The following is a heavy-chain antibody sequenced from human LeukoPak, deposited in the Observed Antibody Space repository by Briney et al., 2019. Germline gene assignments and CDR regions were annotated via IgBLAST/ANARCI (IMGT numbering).Heavy chain of an antibody. J-gene: IGHJ4*02. V-gene: IGHV3-23*01. Sequence: GGSLRLSCAASGFTFSSYAMSWVRQAPGKGLEWVSAISGSGGSTYYVDSVKGRFTISRDNSKNTLYLQMNSLRAEDTAVYYCAKDLPDTAMVTVAGFFDYWGQGTLVTVSS. CDR2: ISGSGGST. CDR1: GFTFSSYA. CDR3: AKDLPDTAMVTVAGFFDY. D-gene: IGHD5-18*01.